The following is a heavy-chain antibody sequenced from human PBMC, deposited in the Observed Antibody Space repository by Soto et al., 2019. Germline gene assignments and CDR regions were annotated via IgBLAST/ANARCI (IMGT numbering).Heavy chain of an antibody. Sequence: EKASSKVPGYPFSSDGISFVRQAPEQAHEWMGWISAYNCNTNYALKLEGRVTMTTDTSTRIAYMELRRLRTHDTPVSYSSVSRVATPYYNYYRMDFWGQESLVTVCS. V-gene: IGHV1-18*01. J-gene: IGHJ6*02. CDR2: ISAYNCNT. CDR3: SVSRVATPYYNYYRMDF. D-gene: IGHD2-2*02. CDR1: GYPFSSDG.